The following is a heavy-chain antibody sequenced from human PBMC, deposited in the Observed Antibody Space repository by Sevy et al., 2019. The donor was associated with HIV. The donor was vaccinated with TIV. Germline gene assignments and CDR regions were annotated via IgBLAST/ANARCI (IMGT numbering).Heavy chain of an antibody. V-gene: IGHV1-2*06. D-gene: IGHD6-13*01. CDR3: ARASKGSSWSFDY. Sequence: ASVKVSCKASGYTFTGYYMHWVRQAPGQGLAWMGRINPNSGGTNYAQKFQGRVTMTRDTSISTAYMELSRLRSDDTAVYYCARASKGSSWSFDYWGQGTLVTVSS. CDR2: INPNSGGT. CDR1: GYTFTGYY. J-gene: IGHJ4*02.